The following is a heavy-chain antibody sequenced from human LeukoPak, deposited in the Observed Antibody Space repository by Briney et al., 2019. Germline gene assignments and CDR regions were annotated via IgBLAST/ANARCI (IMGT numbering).Heavy chain of an antibody. V-gene: IGHV1-69*13. CDR1: GGTFSSYA. J-gene: IGHJ6*02. Sequence: GASVKVSCKASGGTFSSYAISWVRQAPGQGLEWMGGIIPILGTANYAQKFQGRVTITADESTSTAYMELSSLRSEDTAVYYCARDEGGRDYNYASYYYYYYGMDVWGQGTTVTVSS. D-gene: IGHD3-16*01. CDR2: IIPILGTA. CDR3: ARDEGGRDYNYASYYYYYYGMDV.